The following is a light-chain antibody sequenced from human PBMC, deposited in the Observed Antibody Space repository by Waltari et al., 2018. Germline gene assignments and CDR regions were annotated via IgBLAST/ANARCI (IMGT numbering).Light chain of an antibody. CDR1: NIGSYS. Sequence: SYVLTQPPSVSVAPGETARITCGGDNIGSYSVHWYQQKPGQAPVLVIFYDSDRPSGIPERFSVSNSGNTATLTITRVEAGDEANYYCQVWHAAIDPGVFGTGTEVSVL. V-gene: IGLV3-21*04. CDR3: QVWHAAIDPGV. CDR2: YDS. J-gene: IGLJ1*01.